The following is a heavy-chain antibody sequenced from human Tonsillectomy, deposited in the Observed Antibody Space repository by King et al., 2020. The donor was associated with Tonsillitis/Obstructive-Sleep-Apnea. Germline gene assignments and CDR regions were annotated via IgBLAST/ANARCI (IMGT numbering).Heavy chain of an antibody. Sequence: VQLQQWGAGLLKPSETLSLTCGVYGGSFSGYYWSWIRQTPGKGLEWIGEIDHSGSTNNNPSLKSRVTISVDTSKNQFSLNLNSVTAADTAVYYCARGSVEKDWAFDYGGQGTLVTVSS. CDR2: IDHSGST. CDR3: ARGSVEKDWAFDY. D-gene: IGHD3/OR15-3a*01. J-gene: IGHJ4*02. V-gene: IGHV4-34*01. CDR1: GGSFSGYY.